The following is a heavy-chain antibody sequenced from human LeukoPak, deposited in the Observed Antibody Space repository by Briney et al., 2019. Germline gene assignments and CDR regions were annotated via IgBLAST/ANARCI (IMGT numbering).Heavy chain of an antibody. J-gene: IGHJ3*02. CDR2: LSGSGGST. Sequence: GGSLTLSCAASGITLRSYAMTWVRQAPGKGLEWVSTLSGSGGSTYYADSVKGRFTISRDNSKNTLYLQMNSLRAEDTAVYYCAKGFVTDSSGYYAVFAFDIWGHGTMVTVSS. CDR1: GITLRSYA. D-gene: IGHD3-22*01. V-gene: IGHV3-23*01. CDR3: AKGFVTDSSGYYAVFAFDI.